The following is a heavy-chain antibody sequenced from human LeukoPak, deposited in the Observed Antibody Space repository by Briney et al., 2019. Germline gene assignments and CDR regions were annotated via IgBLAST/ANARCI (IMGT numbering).Heavy chain of an antibody. Sequence: GRSLRLSCAASGFTFSNYWMSWVRQAPGKGLEWVANINQDGSEKYYVNSVKGRFTISRDNAKNSLYLQMNSLRAEDTAIYFCAREDDWNYEDYWGQGTLVTVSS. CDR3: AREDDWNYEDY. D-gene: IGHD1-7*01. CDR1: GFTFSNYW. J-gene: IGHJ4*02. V-gene: IGHV3-7*01. CDR2: INQDGSEK.